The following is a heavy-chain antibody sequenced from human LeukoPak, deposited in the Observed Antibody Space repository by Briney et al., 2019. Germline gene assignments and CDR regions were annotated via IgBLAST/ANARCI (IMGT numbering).Heavy chain of an antibody. V-gene: IGHV3-23*01. J-gene: IGHJ4*02. CDR2: IFGSGGST. CDR3: AKTTTGYSSGRFPGWPVDY. Sequence: GGSLRLSCAASGFTFSSYAMYWVRQAPGKGLEWVSGIFGSGGSTHYADSAKGRFTISRDNSKNTVYLQMNSLRAEDTAVYYCAKTTTGYSSGRFPGWPVDYWGQGTLVTVPS. D-gene: IGHD6-19*01. CDR1: GFTFSSYA.